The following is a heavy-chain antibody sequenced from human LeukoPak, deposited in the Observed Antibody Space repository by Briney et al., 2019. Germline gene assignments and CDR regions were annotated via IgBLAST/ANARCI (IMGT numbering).Heavy chain of an antibody. CDR2: IRYDGSNK. D-gene: IGHD5-18*01. CDR1: RFTFSSYG. J-gene: IGHJ4*02. Sequence: QTGRSLRLSCAASRFTFSSYGMHWVRQAPGKGLERVAFIRYDGSNKYYADSVKGRFTISRDNSKNTLYLQMNSLRAEDTAVYYCARELVRNLMDTAMIYWGQGTLVTVSS. V-gene: IGHV3-30*02. CDR3: ARELVRNLMDTAMIY.